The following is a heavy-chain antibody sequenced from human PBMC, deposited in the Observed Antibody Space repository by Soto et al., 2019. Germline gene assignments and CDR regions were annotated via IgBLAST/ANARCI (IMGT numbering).Heavy chain of an antibody. D-gene: IGHD2-15*01. J-gene: IGHJ4*02. Sequence: VQLVESGGGLVKPGGSLRLSCAASGFTFSYAWMTWVRQVSGTGLEWVALIKSKAHGGTTDYAALVEGRFTISRDDSTHTLSLQMTSLQTEDTVLYYWTAALYNSVGVDKWGQGTQVTVSS. V-gene: IGHV3-15*07. CDR1: GFTFSYAW. CDR2: IKSKAHGGTT. CDR3: TAALYNSVGVDK.